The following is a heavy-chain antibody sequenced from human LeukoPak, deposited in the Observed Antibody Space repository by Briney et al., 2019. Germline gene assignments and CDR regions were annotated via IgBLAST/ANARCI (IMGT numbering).Heavy chain of an antibody. CDR2: VNLDGRNT. CDR3: ARRFRD. V-gene: IGHV3-74*01. CDR1: GFTFSSYW. D-gene: IGHD5-24*01. J-gene: IGHJ4*02. Sequence: GGSLRLSCAASGFTFSSYWMHWGRQAPGKGLVWVSRVNLDGRNTNYADSVKGRFTISRDNAKNSLYLQMNSLRVEDTAIYYCARRFRDWGQGTLVTVSS.